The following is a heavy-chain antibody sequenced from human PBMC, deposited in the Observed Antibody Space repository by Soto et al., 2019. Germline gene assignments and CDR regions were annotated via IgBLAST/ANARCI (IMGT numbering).Heavy chain of an antibody. CDR2: IYTSGST. CDR3: ARGAAMVSYYYYYYGMDV. CDR1: GGSISSYY. J-gene: IGHJ6*02. Sequence: SETLSLTCTVSGGSISSYYWSWIRQPAGKGLEWIGRIYTSGSTNYNPSLKSRVTMSVDTSKNQFSLQLNSVTPEDTAVYYCARGAAMVSYYYYYYGMDVWGQGTTVTVSS. V-gene: IGHV4-4*07. D-gene: IGHD5-18*01.